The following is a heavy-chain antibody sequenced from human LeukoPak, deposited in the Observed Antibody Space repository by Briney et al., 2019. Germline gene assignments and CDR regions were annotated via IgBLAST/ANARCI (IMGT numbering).Heavy chain of an antibody. CDR1: GFIFSSYA. Sequence: GGSLRLSCAASGFIFSSYAMTWVRQAPGKGLEWVSAISSSVGSTYYADSVKDWFTISRDNSKNTLYLQMNSLRAEDTAVYYCARDWFEDYWGQGTLVTVSS. J-gene: IGHJ4*02. CDR3: ARDWFEDY. D-gene: IGHD3-10*01. V-gene: IGHV3-23*01. CDR2: ISSSVGST.